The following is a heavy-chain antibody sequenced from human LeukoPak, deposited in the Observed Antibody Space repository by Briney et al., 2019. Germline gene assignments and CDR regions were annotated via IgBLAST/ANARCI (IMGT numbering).Heavy chain of an antibody. Sequence: PGGSLRLSCAASGFTFSSYWMSWVRQAPGKGLEWVANIKQDGSEKYYVDSVKGRFTISRDNAKNSLYLQMNSLRAEDTAVFYCARGGNYYDSSGYRSWFDPWGQGTPVTVSS. CDR1: GFTFSSYW. D-gene: IGHD3-22*01. CDR2: IKQDGSEK. V-gene: IGHV3-7*01. CDR3: ARGGNYYDSSGYRSWFDP. J-gene: IGHJ5*02.